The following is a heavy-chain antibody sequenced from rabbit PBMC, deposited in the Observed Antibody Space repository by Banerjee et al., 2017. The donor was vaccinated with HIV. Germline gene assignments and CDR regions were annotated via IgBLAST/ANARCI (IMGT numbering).Heavy chain of an antibody. Sequence: QLKESGGGLVQPGGSLKLSCKASGFDFSSYYMSWVRQAPGKGLEWIGYIDPVFGSTYYASWVNGRFTISSHNAQNTLYLQLNSLTAADTATYFCARDASSSGYNLWGPGTLVTVS. D-gene: IGHD1-1*01. CDR3: ARDASSSGYNL. V-gene: IGHV1S7*01. CDR2: IDPVFGST. CDR1: GFDFSSYY. J-gene: IGHJ4*01.